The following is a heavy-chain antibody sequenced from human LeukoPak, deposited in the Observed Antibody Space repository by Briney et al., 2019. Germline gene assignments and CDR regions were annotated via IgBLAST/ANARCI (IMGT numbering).Heavy chain of an antibody. CDR2: INPDSGGT. Sequence: ASVKVSCKASGYTFTGYYMHWVRQAPGQGLEWMGWINPDSGGTNYAQKFQGRVTMTRDTSISTAYMELSRLRSDDTAAYYCARTFGNILTGYFPDYWGQGTLVTVSS. J-gene: IGHJ4*02. CDR3: ARTFGNILTGYFPDY. CDR1: GYTFTGYY. V-gene: IGHV1-2*02. D-gene: IGHD3-9*01.